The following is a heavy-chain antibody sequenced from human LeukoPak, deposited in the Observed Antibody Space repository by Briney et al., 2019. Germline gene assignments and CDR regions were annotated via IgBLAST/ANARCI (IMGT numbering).Heavy chain of an antibody. CDR2: INPNSGGT. Sequence: ASVKVSCKASGYTFTGYYMHWVRQAPGQGLEWMGWINPNSGGTNYAQKFQGRVTMTRDTSISTAYMALSRLRSDDTAVYYCASESPYYDSSGYSYYFDYWGQGTLVTVSS. CDR3: ASESPYYDSSGYSYYFDY. J-gene: IGHJ4*02. D-gene: IGHD3-22*01. V-gene: IGHV1-2*02. CDR1: GYTFTGYY.